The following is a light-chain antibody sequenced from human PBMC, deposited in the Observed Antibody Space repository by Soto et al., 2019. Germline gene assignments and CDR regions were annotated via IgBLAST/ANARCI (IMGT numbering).Light chain of an antibody. CDR3: SSYTTSNTRQIV. Sequence: QSVLTQPASVSGSPGQSITISCTGTSSDVGGYNYVSWYQQHPGKAPKFMIYDVSNRPSGVSTRFSGSKSGNTASLTISGLQAEVEADYYCSSYTTSNTRQIVFGTGTKVTV. CDR2: DVS. V-gene: IGLV2-14*01. CDR1: SSDVGGYNY. J-gene: IGLJ1*01.